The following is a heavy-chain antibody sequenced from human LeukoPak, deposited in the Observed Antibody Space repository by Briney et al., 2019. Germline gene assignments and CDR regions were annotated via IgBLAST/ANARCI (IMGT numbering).Heavy chain of an antibody. J-gene: IGHJ6*01. V-gene: IGHV3-23*01. Sequence: GGSLRLSCAASGFTLNNYAMSWVRQAPGKGLEWVSTIWPSGVSTSYADSVKGRFTLSRDNSKNTLYLQINSLRTEDTALYYCAKGSSPDSSGWNYFYYTWLVWREGTTVSVPS. CDR1: GFTLNNYA. CDR3: AKGSSPDSSGWNYFYYTWLV. CDR2: IWPSGVST. D-gene: IGHD6-19*01.